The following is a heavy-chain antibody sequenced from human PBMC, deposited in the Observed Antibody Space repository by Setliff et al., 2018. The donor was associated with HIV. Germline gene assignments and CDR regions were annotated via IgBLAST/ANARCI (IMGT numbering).Heavy chain of an antibody. CDR3: ARAYSSGWRDAFDI. CDR1: GGSISAYY. J-gene: IGHJ3*02. D-gene: IGHD6-19*01. Sequence: SETLSLTCTVSGGSISAYYWSWIRQPPGKGLEWIGYIYYSGSTNYNPSLKSRVTISVDTSKNQFSLKLNSVTAADTAVYYCARAYSSGWRDAFDIWGQGTMVTVSS. V-gene: IGHV4-59*01. CDR2: IYYSGST.